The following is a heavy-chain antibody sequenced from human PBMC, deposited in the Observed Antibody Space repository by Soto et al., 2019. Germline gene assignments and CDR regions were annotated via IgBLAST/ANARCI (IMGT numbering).Heavy chain of an antibody. J-gene: IGHJ4*02. CDR3: AREPYGDYSGY. CDR1: GGTFSSYS. Sequence: QVQLVQSGAEVKKPGSSVKVSSKASGGTFSSYSINWVRQAPGQGLEWMGRITPILGIANYAQKFQGRVTITADKSTSTAYMELSSLRSEDTAVYYCAREPYGDYSGYWGQGTLVTVSS. CDR2: ITPILGIA. V-gene: IGHV1-69*08. D-gene: IGHD4-17*01.